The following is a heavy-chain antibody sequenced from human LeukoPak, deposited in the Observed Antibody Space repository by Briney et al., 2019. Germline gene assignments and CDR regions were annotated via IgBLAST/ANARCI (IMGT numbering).Heavy chain of an antibody. V-gene: IGHV4-38-2*01. CDR3: ARQLAWYYDFWSGKRGAFDI. J-gene: IGHJ3*02. CDR1: GYSISSGYY. CDR2: IYHSGST. Sequence: SETLSLTCAVSGYSISSGYYWGWIRQPPGKGLEWIGSIYHSGSTYYNPSLKSRVTISVDTSKNQFSLKLSSVTAADTDVYYCARQLAWYYDFWSGKRGAFDIWGQGTMVTVSS. D-gene: IGHD3-3*01.